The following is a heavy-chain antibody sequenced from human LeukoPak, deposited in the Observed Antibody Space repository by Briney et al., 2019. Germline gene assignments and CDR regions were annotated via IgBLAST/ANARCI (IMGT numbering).Heavy chain of an antibody. D-gene: IGHD1-1*01. CDR1: GFPFIEYS. CDR2: IGIDSGNT. CDR3: ARDHNYAFDN. J-gene: IGHJ4*02. V-gene: IGHV3-48*01. Sequence: GGSLRLSCTASGFPFIEYSLNWVRQAPGKGLEWISYIGIDSGNTKYADSVRGRFTISADKAKNSLYLQMNSLRVEDTAVYYCARDHNYAFDNWGQGTLVSVAS.